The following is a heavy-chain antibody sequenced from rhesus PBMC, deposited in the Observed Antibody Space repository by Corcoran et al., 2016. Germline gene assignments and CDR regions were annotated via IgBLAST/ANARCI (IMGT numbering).Heavy chain of an antibody. J-gene: IGHJ4*01. V-gene: IGHV1-111*02. D-gene: IGHD1-44*02. CDR3: ATGGPGSYLDY. CDR1: GYTFTDSY. Sequence: EVQLAQSGAEVKQPGPSVKTPCKASGYTFTDSYLPWLRPARGKGLEWMGLVDHRDGEAIHAQKFQDRVTITADTSTDTAYMELSSLRSEDTAVYYCATGGPGSYLDYWGQGVLVTVSS. CDR2: VDHRDGEA.